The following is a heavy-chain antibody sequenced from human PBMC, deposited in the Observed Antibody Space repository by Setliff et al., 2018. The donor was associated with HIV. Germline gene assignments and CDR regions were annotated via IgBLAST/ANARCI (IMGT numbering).Heavy chain of an antibody. CDR3: ARRTEDYIYHYDSSGYYWAY. CDR2: IYYSGRT. V-gene: IGHV4-39*01. CDR1: GGSISSSSYC. D-gene: IGHD3-22*01. J-gene: IGHJ4*02. Sequence: SETLSLTCTVSGGSISSSSYCWGWIRQPPGKGLEWIGSIYYSGRTYYNPSLKSLVTLSVDTSKNQVSLKVSSVTAADTAVYYCARRTEDYIYHYDSSGYYWAYWGQGTLVTVSS.